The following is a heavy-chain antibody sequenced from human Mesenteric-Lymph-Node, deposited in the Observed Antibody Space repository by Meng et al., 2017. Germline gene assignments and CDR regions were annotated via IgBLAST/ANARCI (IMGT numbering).Heavy chain of an antibody. CDR3: ARDTPGLLFDY. Sequence: EVQLVESGGGLVKPGGSLRLSCAASGFTFSSYTMNWVSGAPGKGLEWVSSISSSSNYIYSADSVKGRFTISRENAKKSLYLKMKSLRAEETAVYYCARDTPGLLFDYWGQGTLVTVSS. D-gene: IGHD5-18*01. CDR1: GFTFSSYT. J-gene: IGHJ4*02. V-gene: IGHV3-21*01. CDR2: ISSSSNYI.